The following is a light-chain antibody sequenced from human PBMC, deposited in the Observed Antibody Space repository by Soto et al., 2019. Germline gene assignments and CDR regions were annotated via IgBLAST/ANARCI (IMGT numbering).Light chain of an antibody. J-gene: IGKJ4*01. CDR2: WAS. CDR3: QQYYSTPLT. Sequence: DIVMTQSPDSLAVSLGERATINCKSSQSVLYSSNNKNFLAWYQQKPGQPPKLLIYWASTRESGVPDRFSGSGSVTDFTLTISSXQAEDVAVYYCQQYYSTPLTFGGGTKVDTK. CDR1: QSVLYSSNNKNF. V-gene: IGKV4-1*01.